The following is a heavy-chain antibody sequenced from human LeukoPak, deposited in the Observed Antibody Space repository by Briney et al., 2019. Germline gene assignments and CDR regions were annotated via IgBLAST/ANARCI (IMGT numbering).Heavy chain of an antibody. CDR1: GFTVSSNY. D-gene: IGHD3-10*01. Sequence: GGSLRLSCAASGFTVSSNYMSWVRQAPGEGLEWVAFIRYDGTNKYYADSVKGRFTISRDNAKNSLYLQMNSLRAEDTAVYYCARDSVGLLWFGELFWYWGQGTLVTVSS. J-gene: IGHJ4*02. CDR3: ARDSVGLLWFGELFWY. V-gene: IGHV3-30*02. CDR2: IRYDGTNK.